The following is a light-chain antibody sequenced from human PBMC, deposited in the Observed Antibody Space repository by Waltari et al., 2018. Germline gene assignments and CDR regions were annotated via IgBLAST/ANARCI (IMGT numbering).Light chain of an antibody. CDR3: ETWDSKTLGV. J-gene: IGLJ3*02. V-gene: IGLV4-60*03. CDR2: LERSGSY. Sequence: QPVLTQSSSASASLGSSVKLTCTLSSGQSGFIIAWHQQQPGKAPRFLMKLERSGSYNRGSGVPALFSCSSSGADRYLTISNLQSEDEADYYCETWDSKTLGVFGGGTKLTVL. CDR1: SGQSGFI.